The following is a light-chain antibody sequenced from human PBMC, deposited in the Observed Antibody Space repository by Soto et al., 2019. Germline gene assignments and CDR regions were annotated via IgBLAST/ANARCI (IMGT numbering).Light chain of an antibody. V-gene: IGLV1-51*02. J-gene: IGLJ1*01. CDR2: ENN. CDR1: SSNIGNNY. Sequence: QSVLTQPPSVSAAPGQKVTISCSGSSSNIGNNYVSWYQQLPGTAPKLLIYENNKRPSGIPDRFSGSKSGTSATLGITGLQTGDEADYYCATWDSSLSAGNVFRTGTKVTVL. CDR3: ATWDSSLSAGNV.